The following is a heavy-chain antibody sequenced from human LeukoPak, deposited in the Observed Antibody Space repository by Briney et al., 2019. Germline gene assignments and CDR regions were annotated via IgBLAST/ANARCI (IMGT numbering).Heavy chain of an antibody. CDR2: IYPGDSDT. J-gene: IGHJ5*02. V-gene: IGHV5-51*01. Sequence: ASVKVSCKASGYTFTSYWIGWVRQMPGKGLEWMGIIYPGDSDTRYSPSFQGQVTISADKSISTAYLQWSSLKASDTAMYYCARLTGIGPNWFDPWGQGTLVTVSS. D-gene: IGHD1-20*01. CDR3: ARLTGIGPNWFDP. CDR1: GYTFTSYW.